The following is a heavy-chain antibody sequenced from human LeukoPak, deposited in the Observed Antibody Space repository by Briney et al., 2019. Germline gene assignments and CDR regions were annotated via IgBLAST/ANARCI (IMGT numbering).Heavy chain of an antibody. CDR1: GFTFSSYS. Sequence: GGSLRLSCAASGFTFSSYSMNWVRQAPGKGLEWVSSISTSSTYIYYADSVKGRFTISRDNAKNSLYLQMNSLRAEDTAVYYCARDPPFIIGTTSFDYWGQGTLVTVSS. CDR3: ARDPPFIIGTTSFDY. D-gene: IGHD1-20*01. V-gene: IGHV3-21*01. J-gene: IGHJ4*02. CDR2: ISTSSTYI.